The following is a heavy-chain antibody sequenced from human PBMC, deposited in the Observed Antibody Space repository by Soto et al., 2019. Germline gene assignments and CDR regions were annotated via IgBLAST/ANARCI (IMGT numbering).Heavy chain of an antibody. Sequence: SETLSLTCAVYGGSFSGYYWSWIRQPPGKGLEWIGEINHSGSTNYNPSLKSRVTISVDTSKNQFSLKLSSVTAADTAVYYCAGGWENWGQGTLVTVSS. CDR3: AGGWEN. CDR2: INHSGST. CDR1: GGSFSGYY. V-gene: IGHV4-34*01. D-gene: IGHD1-26*01. J-gene: IGHJ4*02.